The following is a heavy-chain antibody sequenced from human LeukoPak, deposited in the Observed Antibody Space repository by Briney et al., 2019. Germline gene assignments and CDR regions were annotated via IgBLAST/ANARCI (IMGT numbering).Heavy chain of an antibody. CDR2: IRSSSGDI. V-gene: IGHV3-21*01. Sequence: GGSLRLSCAASGFTFSSYSMNWVRQGPGKGLEWISSIRSSSGDIHYADSVKGRFTISRDNAKNSLYLQMNSLRAEDTAVYYCARSFCINGVCYQSAFDIWGQGTMVTVSS. CDR1: GFTFSSYS. J-gene: IGHJ3*02. CDR3: ARSFCINGVCYQSAFDI. D-gene: IGHD2-8*01.